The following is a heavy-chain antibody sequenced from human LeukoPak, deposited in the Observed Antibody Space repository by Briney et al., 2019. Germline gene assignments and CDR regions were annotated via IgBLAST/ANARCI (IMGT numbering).Heavy chain of an antibody. Sequence: SKTLSLTCTVSGGSISSGGYYWSWIRQHPGKGLEWIGYIYYSGSTFYNPSLKSRVTISVDTSKNQFSLKLSSVTAADTAVYYCARGDYGDYPADWGQGTLVTVSS. V-gene: IGHV4-31*03. CDR2: IYYSGST. J-gene: IGHJ1*01. CDR1: GGSISSGGYY. CDR3: ARGDYGDYPAD. D-gene: IGHD4-17*01.